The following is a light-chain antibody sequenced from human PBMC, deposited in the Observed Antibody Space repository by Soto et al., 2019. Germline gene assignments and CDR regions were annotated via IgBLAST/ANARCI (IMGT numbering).Light chain of an antibody. J-gene: IGKJ2*01. CDR1: HMFTAQ. V-gene: IGKV3-11*01. Sequence: EFCLKQSQATRPFPPGKRPTSPGGPGHMFTAQLGWYQQKPGQAPRLLIYDASNTATGIPARFSGSGSGTDFTLTISSLEPEDFGVYYCHQRSNWPRTFGQGTKLEIK. CDR2: DAS. CDR3: HQRSNWPRT.